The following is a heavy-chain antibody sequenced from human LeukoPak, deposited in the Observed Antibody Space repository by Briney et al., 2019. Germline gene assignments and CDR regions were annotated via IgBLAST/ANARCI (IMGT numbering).Heavy chain of an antibody. CDR1: GYSISSGYY. J-gene: IGHJ5*02. V-gene: IGHV4-38-2*02. CDR3: ARDHWYYYDSSGYWGNWFDP. D-gene: IGHD3-22*01. Sequence: PSETLSLTCTVSGYSISSGYYWGWIRQPPGKGLEWIGSIYHSGSTYYNPSLKSRVTISVDTSKNQFSLKLSSVTAADTAVYYCARDHWYYYDSSGYWGNWFDPWGQGTLVTVSS. CDR2: IYHSGST.